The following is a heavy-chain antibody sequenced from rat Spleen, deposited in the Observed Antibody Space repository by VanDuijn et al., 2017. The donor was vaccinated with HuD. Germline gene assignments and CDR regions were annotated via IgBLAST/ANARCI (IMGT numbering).Heavy chain of an antibody. D-gene: IGHD1-10*01. CDR1: AYSIISSYR. V-gene: IGHV3-3*01. CDR3: ARSRYNNYVMDA. CDR2: INSAGTT. Sequence: VQPQESGPGLVKPSQSLSLTCSVTAYSIISSYRWNWIRKFPGNKLEWMGHINSAGTTTHNPSLKSRLSITRDTSKNQFFLQVDSVSTEDTATYYCARSRYNNYVMDAWGQGASVTVSA. J-gene: IGHJ4*01.